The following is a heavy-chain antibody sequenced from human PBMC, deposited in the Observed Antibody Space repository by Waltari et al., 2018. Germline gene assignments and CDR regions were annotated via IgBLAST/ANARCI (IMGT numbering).Heavy chain of an antibody. Sequence: QLQLQESGPGLVKPSETLSLTCTVSGGSISSSSYYWGWIRQPPGKGLEWIGSIYYSGGTYYNPSLKSRVTISVDTSKNQFSLKLSSVTAADTAVYYCARVDTIFGVVNFAFDIWGQGTMVTVSS. CDR3: ARVDTIFGVVNFAFDI. J-gene: IGHJ3*02. CDR2: IYYSGGT. D-gene: IGHD3-3*01. CDR1: GGSISSSSYY. V-gene: IGHV4-39*07.